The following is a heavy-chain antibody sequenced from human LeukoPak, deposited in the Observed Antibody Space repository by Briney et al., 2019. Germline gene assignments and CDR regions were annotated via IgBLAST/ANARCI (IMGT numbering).Heavy chain of an antibody. J-gene: IGHJ5*02. CDR3: ARGDKQLVFNRNKGGFDP. D-gene: IGHD6-13*01. Sequence: GGSLRLSCAASGFTVSSNYMTWVRQAPGKGLEWVSIIYSGRSTYYADSVKGRFTISRDNSKNTLYLQMNSLRTEDTAVYYCARGDKQLVFNRNKGGFDPWGQGTLVTVSS. CDR1: GFTVSSNY. CDR2: IYSGRST. V-gene: IGHV3-53*05.